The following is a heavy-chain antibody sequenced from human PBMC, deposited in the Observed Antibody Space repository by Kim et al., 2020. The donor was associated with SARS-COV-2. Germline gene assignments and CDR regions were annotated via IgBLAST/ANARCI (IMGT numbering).Heavy chain of an antibody. CDR3: ARDHFGGDCYPAGLVGAFDI. V-gene: IGHV3-30*01. D-gene: IGHD2-21*02. Sequence: RFPISRDNSKNTLYLQMNSLRAEDTAVYYCARDHFGGDCYPAGLVGAFDIWGQGTMVTVSS. J-gene: IGHJ3*02.